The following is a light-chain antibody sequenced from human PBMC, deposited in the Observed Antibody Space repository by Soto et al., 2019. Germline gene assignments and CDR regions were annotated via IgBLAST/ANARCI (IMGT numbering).Light chain of an antibody. Sequence: EIVLTQSPATLSLSPGERATLSCRASQRVNGFLAWYPQKPGQAPRLLIYDASNWATGTPARFSGSGSGTDYTLTISSLEPEDCAVYYCQQRSSWPITFGPGTRLEIE. CDR2: DAS. CDR3: QQRSSWPIT. CDR1: QRVNGF. J-gene: IGKJ5*01. V-gene: IGKV3-11*01.